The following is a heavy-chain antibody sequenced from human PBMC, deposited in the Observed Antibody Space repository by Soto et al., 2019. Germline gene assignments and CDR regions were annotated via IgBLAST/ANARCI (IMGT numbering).Heavy chain of an antibody. CDR2: ISPKSGGT. V-gene: IGHV1-2*02. J-gene: IGHJ4*02. CDR1: GYTFINYY. D-gene: IGHD2-21*02. CDR3: PRPTGYISDWHYFDL. Sequence: GXSVKVSCKASGYTFINYYMHWVRQAPGQGFEWMGRISPKSGGTNYAQKFQGRVSMTWDTSLKTAYMELSSLMSDDTAVYSCPRPTGYISDWHYFDLWGQGTLVTVSS.